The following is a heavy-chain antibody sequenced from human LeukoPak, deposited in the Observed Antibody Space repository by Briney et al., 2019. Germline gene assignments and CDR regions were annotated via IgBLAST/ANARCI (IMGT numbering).Heavy chain of an antibody. CDR1: GFTFSRYW. CDR2: ISGSGAGT. CDR3: AKMVREFYTISYYFDY. V-gene: IGHV3-23*01. D-gene: IGHD2-8*01. J-gene: IGHJ4*02. Sequence: GGSLRLSCAASGFTFSRYWMHWVRQAPGKGLEWVSGISGSGAGTYYADSVKGRFTISRDNSENTLYLQMNSLRAEDTAVYYCAKMVREFYTISYYFDYWGQGTLVTVSS.